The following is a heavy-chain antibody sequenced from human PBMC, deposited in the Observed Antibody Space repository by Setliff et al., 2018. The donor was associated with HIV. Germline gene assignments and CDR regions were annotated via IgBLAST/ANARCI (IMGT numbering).Heavy chain of an antibody. V-gene: IGHV1-3*01. Sequence: ASVKVSCKASGYTFTSYAMHWVRQAPGQRLEWMGWINAGNGNTKYSQRFQGRVTMTRDKSISTAYMELSRLRSDDTAVYYCATWGGSPDGYFYYYMDVWGKGTTVTVSS. CDR1: GYTFTSYA. CDR2: INAGNGNT. CDR3: ATWGGSPDGYFYYYMDV. J-gene: IGHJ6*03. D-gene: IGHD1-26*01.